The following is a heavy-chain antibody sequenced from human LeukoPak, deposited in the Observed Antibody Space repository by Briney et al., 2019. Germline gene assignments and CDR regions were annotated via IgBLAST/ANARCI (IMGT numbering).Heavy chain of an antibody. CDR1: GFPFSSYG. J-gene: IGHJ4*02. V-gene: IGHV3-30*18. CDR3: AKVNYYESSGYYDY. D-gene: IGHD3-22*01. CDR2: ISHDGTNK. Sequence: GGSLRLSCAASGFPFSSYGMHWVRQAPGKGLEWVAVISHDGTNKYYVDSVKGRFTISRDNSKNTLYLQMNSLRAEDTAVYYCAKVNYYESSGYYDYWGQGTLVTVSS.